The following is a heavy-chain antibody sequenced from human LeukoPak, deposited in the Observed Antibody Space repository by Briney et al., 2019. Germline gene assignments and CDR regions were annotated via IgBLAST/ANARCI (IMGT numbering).Heavy chain of an antibody. J-gene: IGHJ4*02. D-gene: IGHD3-10*01. V-gene: IGHV1-18*01. Sequence: ASVKVSCKASGYTFTSYGISWVRQAPGQGLEWMGWISAYNGNTNYAQKLQGRVTMTTDTSTSTAYMELRSLRSDDTAVYYCARDRDGSGSSYSDYWGQGTLVTVSS. CDR1: GYTFTSYG. CDR2: ISAYNGNT. CDR3: ARDRDGSGSSYSDY.